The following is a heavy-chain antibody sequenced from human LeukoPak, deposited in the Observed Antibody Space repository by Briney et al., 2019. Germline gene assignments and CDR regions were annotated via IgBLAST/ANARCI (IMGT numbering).Heavy chain of an antibody. D-gene: IGHD2-2*01. V-gene: IGHV3-30-3*01. Sequence: GGSLRLSCEASGFFFSTYSMHWARQAPGKGLEWVAFISHDGSKKFYADSVKGRFTISRDNSKNTLYLQMNSLRAEDTAVYYCARELVVVVPAARGWFDPWGQGTLVTVSS. CDR1: GFFFSTYS. CDR3: ARELVVVVPAARGWFDP. CDR2: ISHDGSKK. J-gene: IGHJ5*02.